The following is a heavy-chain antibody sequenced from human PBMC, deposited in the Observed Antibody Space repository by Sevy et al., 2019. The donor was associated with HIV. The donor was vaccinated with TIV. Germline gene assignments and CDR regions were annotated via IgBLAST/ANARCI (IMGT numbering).Heavy chain of an antibody. Sequence: GGSLRLSCAVSLFTSNSYAVNWVRQAPGKGLGWVAGISYDGSHEYYADSVKGRLNISRDSSKNTLYLQMNNLRPEHTAVYYCARGFGYCLNSVSHTSGMDVWGPGTTVTVSP. CDR1: LFTSNSYA. CDR2: ISYDGSHE. CDR3: ARGFGYCLNSVSHTSGMDV. D-gene: IGHD2-8*01. J-gene: IGHJ6*01. V-gene: IGHV3-30*04.